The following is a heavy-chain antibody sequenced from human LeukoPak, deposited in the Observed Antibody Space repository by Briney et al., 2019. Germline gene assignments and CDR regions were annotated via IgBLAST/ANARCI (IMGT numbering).Heavy chain of an antibody. V-gene: IGHV4-61*05. Sequence: SETLSLTCTVSGGSISSSGYYWGWIRQPPGKGLEWIGHIYTSGSTNYNPSLKSRVTISVETSKNQFSLKLSSVTAADTAVYYCARNKYDILTGYFRRNNWFDPWGQGTLVTVSS. CDR3: ARNKYDILTGYFRRNNWFDP. J-gene: IGHJ5*02. CDR2: IYTSGST. CDR1: GGSISSSGYY. D-gene: IGHD3-9*01.